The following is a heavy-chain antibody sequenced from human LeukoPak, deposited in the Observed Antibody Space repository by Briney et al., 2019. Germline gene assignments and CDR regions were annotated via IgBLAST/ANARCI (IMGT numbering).Heavy chain of an antibody. CDR2: IKHDGSEQ. CDR3: TRGLGEHGGVSDR. CDR1: GFIFTSNR. V-gene: IGHV3-7*01. J-gene: IGHJ5*02. D-gene: IGHD3-16*01. Sequence: GGSLRLSCAASGFIFTSNRMNWVRQAPGKGLEWVANIKHDGSEQIYVDSVKGRFTISRDNAKDSVYLQMNSLRAEDTAVYYCTRGLGEHGGVSDRWGQGTLVTVSS.